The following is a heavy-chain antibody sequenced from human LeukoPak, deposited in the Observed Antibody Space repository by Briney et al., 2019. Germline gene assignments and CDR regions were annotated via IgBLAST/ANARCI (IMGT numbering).Heavy chain of an antibody. V-gene: IGHV1-46*01. D-gene: IGHD6-19*01. CDR1: GYTFTSYY. CDR3: ARKARIAVAGIADYCMDV. CDR2: INPSGGST. J-gene: IGHJ6*03. Sequence: ASVKVSCKASGYTFTSYYMHWVRQAPGQGLEWMGIINPSGGSTSYAQKFQGRVTMTRDTSTSKVYMELSSLRSEDTAVYYCARKARIAVAGIADYCMDVWGKGTTVSISS.